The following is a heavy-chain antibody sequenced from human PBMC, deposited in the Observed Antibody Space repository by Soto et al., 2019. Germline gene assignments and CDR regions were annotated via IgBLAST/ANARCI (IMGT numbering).Heavy chain of an antibody. Sequence: PGGSLRLSGAASGCSCINYWMPWVRQAPGKCLEWVANLKEDGSESFYVGSVKGRFTISRDNAENSLDLQMDSLRAEDTAGYSCARGLSSTRGRPYWYFDLWGRGTQVTVSS. V-gene: IGHV3-7*01. CDR2: LKEDGSES. CDR1: GCSCINYW. J-gene: IGHJ2*01. CDR3: ARGLSSTRGRPYWYFDL. D-gene: IGHD6-13*01.